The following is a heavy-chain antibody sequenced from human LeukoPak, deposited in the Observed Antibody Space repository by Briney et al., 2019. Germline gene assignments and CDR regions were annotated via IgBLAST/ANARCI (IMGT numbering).Heavy chain of an antibody. D-gene: IGHD6-25*01. CDR1: GFTFSSYS. CDR2: ISSSSSYV. V-gene: IGHV3-21*04. J-gene: IGHJ4*02. Sequence: SGGSLRLSCAACGFTFSSYSMNWVRQAPGKGLEWVSSISSSSSYVYYADSVKGRFTISRDNSKNTLFLEMNSLRVEDTAVYYCAKDYSGGHHFDFWGQGTLVTVSS. CDR3: AKDYSGGHHFDF.